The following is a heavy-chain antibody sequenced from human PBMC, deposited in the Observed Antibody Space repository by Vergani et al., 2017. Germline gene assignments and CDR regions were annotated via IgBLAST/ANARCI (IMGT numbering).Heavy chain of an antibody. Sequence: QVQLQESGPGLVKPSQTLSLTCTVSGGSISSGSYYWSWIRQPAGKGLEWIGRIYTRGSTNYNPSLKSRVTMSVDTSKNQFSLKLSSVTAADTAVYYCARSVSSSCFKDGCYYYYYMDVWGKGTTVTVSS. CDR2: IYTRGST. V-gene: IGHV4-61*02. CDR1: GGSISSGSYY. CDR3: ARSVSSSCFKDGCYYYYYMDV. D-gene: IGHD2-2*01. J-gene: IGHJ6*03.